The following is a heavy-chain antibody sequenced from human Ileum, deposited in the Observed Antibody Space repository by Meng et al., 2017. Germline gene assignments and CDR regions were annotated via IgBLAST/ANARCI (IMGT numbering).Heavy chain of an antibody. J-gene: IGHJ4*02. CDR3: VKDWGGAGALDY. Sequence: EVQLVESGGGRVQPWGYLRLSCAASGFTFSGTWMHWVRQAPGKGLVWVARINNDGSYTDYVDSVKGRFTISRDNTKNTLYLQMTDLRAEDTAVYYCVKDWGGAGALDYWGQGSLVTVSS. V-gene: IGHV3-74*01. CDR1: GFTFSGTW. D-gene: IGHD3-16*01. CDR2: INNDGSYT.